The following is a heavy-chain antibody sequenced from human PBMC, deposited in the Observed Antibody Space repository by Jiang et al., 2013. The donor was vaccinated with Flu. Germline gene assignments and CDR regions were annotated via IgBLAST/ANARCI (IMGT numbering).Heavy chain of an antibody. Sequence: GDSDTRYSPSFQGQVTISADKSISTAYLQWSSLKASDTAMYYCARHLDTSDYWGQGTLVTVSS. CDR3: ARHLDTSDY. J-gene: IGHJ4*02. V-gene: IGHV5-51*01. CDR2: GDSDT.